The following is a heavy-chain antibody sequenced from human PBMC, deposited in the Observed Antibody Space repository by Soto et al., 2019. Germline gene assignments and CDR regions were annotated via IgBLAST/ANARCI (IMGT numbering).Heavy chain of an antibody. V-gene: IGHV4-59*01. CDR3: ARGAGPGRPDDY. Sequence: QVQLQESGPGLVKPSETLSLTCTVSGGSISSYYWSWIRQPPGKGLEWIGYIYYSGSTNYNPSLKSRVTISVDTSKNQFSLKLSSVTAADTAVYYCARGAGPGRPDDYWGQGTLVTVSS. J-gene: IGHJ4*02. CDR2: IYYSGST. CDR1: GGSISSYY.